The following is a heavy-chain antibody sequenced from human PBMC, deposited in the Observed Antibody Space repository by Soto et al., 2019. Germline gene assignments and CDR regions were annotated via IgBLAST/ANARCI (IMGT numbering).Heavy chain of an antibody. CDR3: ARPARRYSSSWRYFDY. CDR1: GGSFSGYY. J-gene: IGHJ4*02. Sequence: QVQLQQWGAGLLKPSETLSLTCAVYGGSFSGYYWSWIRQPPGKGLEWIGEINHSGSTNYNPSLKGRVTRSVDTSKNQFSLKLSSVTAADTAVYYCARPARRYSSSWRYFDYWGQGTLVTVSS. D-gene: IGHD6-13*01. V-gene: IGHV4-34*01. CDR2: INHSGST.